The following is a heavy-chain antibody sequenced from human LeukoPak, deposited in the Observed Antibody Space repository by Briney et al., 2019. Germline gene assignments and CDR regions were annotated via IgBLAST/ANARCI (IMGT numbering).Heavy chain of an antibody. D-gene: IGHD5-18*01. CDR3: ATAPPAGAMAVSVHSDY. CDR2: MRYDGSNI. J-gene: IGHJ4*02. V-gene: IGHV3-30*02. CDR1: GFTFRSYG. Sequence: AGGSLRLSCAASGFTFRSYGMHGVRQAPGKGLEGVAFMRYDGSNIYYADSEKGRFTISRDNSKNTLYLQMNSLRAEDTSVYYDATAPPAGAMAVSVHSDYWGPGTLVTVSS.